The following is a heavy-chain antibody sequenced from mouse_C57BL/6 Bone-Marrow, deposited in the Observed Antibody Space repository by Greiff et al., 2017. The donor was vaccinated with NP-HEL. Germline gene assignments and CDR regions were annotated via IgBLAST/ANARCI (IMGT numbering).Heavy chain of an antibody. Sequence: QVQLQQSGAELVRPGTSVKVSCKASGYAFTNYLIEWVKQRPGQGLEWIGVINPGSGGTNYNEKFKGKATLTADKSSSTAYMQLRSLTSEDSAVYFCARGYYGSSSWFAYWGQGTLVTVSA. J-gene: IGHJ3*01. CDR1: GYAFTNYL. V-gene: IGHV1-54*01. D-gene: IGHD1-1*01. CDR3: ARGYYGSSSWFAY. CDR2: INPGSGGT.